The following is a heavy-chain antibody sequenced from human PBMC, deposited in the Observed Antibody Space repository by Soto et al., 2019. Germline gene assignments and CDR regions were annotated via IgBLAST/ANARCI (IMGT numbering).Heavy chain of an antibody. Sequence: KPSDPLSLTCTVSGRTISSGGYYWRWIPHHPVKGLEWIGYIYYSGSTYFNPSLKSRVTISVNTSKNQFSLKLSSVSAADTVLYYCARSTNWVAAVTIYFDNWGQGTLVTVSS. CDR3: ARSTNWVAAVTIYFDN. V-gene: IGHV4-31*03. CDR2: IYYSGST. J-gene: IGHJ4*02. D-gene: IGHD6-13*01. CDR1: GRTISSGGYY.